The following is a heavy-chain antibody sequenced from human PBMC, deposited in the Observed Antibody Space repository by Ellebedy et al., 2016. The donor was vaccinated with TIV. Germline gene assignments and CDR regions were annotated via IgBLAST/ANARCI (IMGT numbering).Heavy chain of an antibody. V-gene: IGHV1-18*04. Sequence: AASVKVSCKASGYTFTNYGISWVRQAPGQGLEWMGWISAHNGKTNYAQKLQGRVTMTTDTSTSTAYMELRSLRSDDTAVYYCAVARGYCSGGSCYLDYWGQGTLVTVSS. D-gene: IGHD2-15*01. CDR1: GYTFTNYG. J-gene: IGHJ4*02. CDR3: AVARGYCSGGSCYLDY. CDR2: ISAHNGKT.